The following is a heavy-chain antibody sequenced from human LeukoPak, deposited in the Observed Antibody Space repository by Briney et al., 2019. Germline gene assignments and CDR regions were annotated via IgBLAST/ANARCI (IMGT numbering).Heavy chain of an antibody. J-gene: IGHJ4*02. V-gene: IGHV3-11*06. CDR1: GFTFSDYY. D-gene: IGHD6-6*01. Sequence: GWSLRLSCAASGFTFSDYYVSWIRQAPGRGLEYVSYISGSSGYKNYADSVKGRFTISRDNAKNSLYLQMNSLRAEDTALYYCARVSSSSRPGVDYWGQGTLVTVSS. CDR2: ISGSSGYK. CDR3: ARVSSSSRPGVDY.